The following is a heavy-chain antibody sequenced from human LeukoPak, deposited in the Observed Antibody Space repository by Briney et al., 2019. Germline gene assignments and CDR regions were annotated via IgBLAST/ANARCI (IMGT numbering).Heavy chain of an antibody. Sequence: GGSLRLSCAASGFTFSSYALIWVRQAPGKGLEWVSAISGSGGSTHYADSVKGRFTISRDNSKNTLFLQMNSLRAEDTAVYYCARDIYGMDVWGKGTTVTVSS. V-gene: IGHV3-23*01. CDR3: ARDIYGMDV. J-gene: IGHJ6*04. CDR1: GFTFSSYA. CDR2: ISGSGGST.